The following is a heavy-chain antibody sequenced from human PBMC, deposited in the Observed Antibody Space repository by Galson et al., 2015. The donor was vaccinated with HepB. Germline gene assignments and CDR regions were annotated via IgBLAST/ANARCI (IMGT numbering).Heavy chain of an antibody. V-gene: IGHV3-11*05. D-gene: IGHD2-2*01. CDR3: ARVGYCSSTTCYWYVDL. CDR2: ISSSSSYT. CDR1: GFTFSDYY. J-gene: IGHJ2*01. Sequence: SLRLSCAASGFTFSDYYMSWIRQAPGKGPEWVSYISSSSSYTNSADSVKGRFTISRDNAKNSLYLQMNSLRAEDTAVYYCARVGYCSSTTCYWYVDLWGRGTLVTVSS.